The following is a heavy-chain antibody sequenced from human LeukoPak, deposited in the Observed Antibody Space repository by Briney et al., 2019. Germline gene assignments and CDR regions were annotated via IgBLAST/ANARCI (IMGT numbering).Heavy chain of an antibody. Sequence: SETLSLTCTVSGGSISSYYWSWLRQPPGKGLEWIGYIYYSGSTNYNPSLKSRVTISVDTSKNQFSLKLSSVTAADTAVYYCARSDGYSSSWHDWWGQGTLVTVSS. CDR3: ARSDGYSSSWHDW. V-gene: IGHV4-59*08. CDR2: IYYSGST. J-gene: IGHJ4*02. D-gene: IGHD6-13*01. CDR1: GGSISSYY.